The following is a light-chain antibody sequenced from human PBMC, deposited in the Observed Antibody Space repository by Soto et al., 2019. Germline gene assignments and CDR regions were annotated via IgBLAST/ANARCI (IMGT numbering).Light chain of an antibody. J-gene: IGKJ5*01. Sequence: EIVLTPSPATLSLSPGERATLSCRASQSITDYLAWYQQKPGQSPSLLIYGASSRATGIPDRFSGSGSGTDFTLTISRLEAEDSAVYYCQQFGGSPPATFGQGTRLEIK. CDR3: QQFGGSPPAT. CDR1: QSITDY. V-gene: IGKV3-20*01. CDR2: GAS.